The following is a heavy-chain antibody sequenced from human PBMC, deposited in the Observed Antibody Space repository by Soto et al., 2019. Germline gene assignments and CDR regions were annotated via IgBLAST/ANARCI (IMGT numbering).Heavy chain of an antibody. D-gene: IGHD4-17*01. Sequence: EVQLLESGGGLVQPGGSLRLSCAASGFTFSSYAMSWVRQAPGKGLEWVSAISGRGGSTYYADSVKGRFTISRDNSKNTLYLQMNSLRAEDTAVYYCAKGPYGDSYYYYGMDVWGQGTTVTVSS. J-gene: IGHJ6*02. V-gene: IGHV3-23*01. CDR3: AKGPYGDSYYYYGMDV. CDR1: GFTFSSYA. CDR2: ISGRGGST.